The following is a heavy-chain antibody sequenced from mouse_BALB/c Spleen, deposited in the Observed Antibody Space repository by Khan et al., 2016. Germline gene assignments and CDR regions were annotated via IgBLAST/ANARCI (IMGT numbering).Heavy chain of an antibody. Sequence: EVELVESGGGLVKPGGSLKLSCAASGFTFSTYAMSWVRQTPAKRLEWVASISSGGSAFYPDLLKGRFTISRDNARNILYLQMSSLRSEDTAMYYCAIKVYYFDYWGQGTTLTVSS. J-gene: IGHJ2*01. CDR3: AIKVYYFDY. V-gene: IGHV5-6-5*01. CDR2: ISSGGSA. CDR1: GFTFSTYA.